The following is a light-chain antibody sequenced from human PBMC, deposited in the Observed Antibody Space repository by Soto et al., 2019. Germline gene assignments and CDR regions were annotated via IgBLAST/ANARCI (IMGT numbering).Light chain of an antibody. J-gene: IGKJ1*01. CDR3: QQYNIWPLWT. CDR1: LSVSSD. Sequence: EIVMTQSPATLSLSPGERATLSCRASLSVSSDLAWYRQKPGQAPRLLIYRAFTRATGIPARFSGSGFGTEFTLTISSLQSEDFAVYFCQQYNIWPLWTFGQGTKVDIK. V-gene: IGKV3-15*01. CDR2: RAF.